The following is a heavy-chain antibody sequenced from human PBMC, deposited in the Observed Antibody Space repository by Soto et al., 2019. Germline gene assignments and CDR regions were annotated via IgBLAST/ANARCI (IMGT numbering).Heavy chain of an antibody. J-gene: IGHJ6*04. CDR1: GYSFNTNW. CDR3: FILNPMVRGPTDYYYGVDV. Sequence: PGESLKISCKGSGYSFNTNWIGWVRQMPGKGLEWMGIVYPGDSDTRYSPSFQGQVTISADKSINTAYLQWSSLKASDTAMYYCFILNPMVRGPTDYYYGVDVWGEGTTVTVSS. CDR2: VYPGDSDT. V-gene: IGHV5-51*01. D-gene: IGHD3-10*01.